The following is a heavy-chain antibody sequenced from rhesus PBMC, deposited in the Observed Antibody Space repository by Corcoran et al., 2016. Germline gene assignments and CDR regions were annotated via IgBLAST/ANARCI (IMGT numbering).Heavy chain of an antibody. V-gene: IGHV3-136*01. Sequence: EVQLVEAGGGLVQPGGSLRLSCAASGFTFSSYDMSWVRQAPGKGLEWVSYISYTCKTIYYAASVKGRFTISRDNAKHSLSLQMSSLRAEDTAVYYCTRITAAAGRKYYFDYWGQGVLVTVSS. CDR3: TRITAAAGRKYYFDY. CDR1: GFTFSSYD. CDR2: ISYTCKTI. D-gene: IGHD6-25*01. J-gene: IGHJ4*01.